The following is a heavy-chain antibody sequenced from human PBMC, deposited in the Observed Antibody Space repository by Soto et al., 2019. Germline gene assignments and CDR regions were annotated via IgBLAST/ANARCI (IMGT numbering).Heavy chain of an antibody. Sequence: ASVKVSCKASGGTFSSYAISWVRQAPGQGLEWMGGIIPIFGTANYAQKFQGRVTITADESTSTAYMELSSLRSEDTAVYCCARGGWAGDYDDNDAFDIWGQGTMVTVSS. J-gene: IGHJ3*02. CDR2: IIPIFGTA. D-gene: IGHD4-17*01. CDR1: GGTFSSYA. CDR3: ARGGWAGDYDDNDAFDI. V-gene: IGHV1-69*13.